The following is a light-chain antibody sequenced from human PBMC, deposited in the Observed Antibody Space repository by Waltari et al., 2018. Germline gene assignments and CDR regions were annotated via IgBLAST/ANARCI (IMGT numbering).Light chain of an antibody. CDR1: QSVSSY. J-gene: IGKJ4*01. CDR3: QQRRNWPLT. V-gene: IGKV3-11*01. Sequence: EIVLTQSPATLSLSPGERATLSCRASQSVSSYLAWYQQRPGQAPRLLIYDASNRATGIPARFSGSGSETDFTLTIISLEAEDFAVYYCQQRRNWPLTFGGGTKVEIK. CDR2: DAS.